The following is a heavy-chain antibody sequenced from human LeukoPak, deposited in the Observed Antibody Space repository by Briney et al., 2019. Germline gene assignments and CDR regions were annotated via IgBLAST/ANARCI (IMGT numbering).Heavy chain of an antibody. CDR1: GYTFTTYA. D-gene: IGHD5-12*01. Sequence: ASVKVSCKASGYTFTTYALNWVRQAPGQGLEWMGWINTNTGNPTYAQGFTGRFVFSLDTSVRTTSLQISSLKVEDTAVYYCARDQGGYVYKGIDYWGQGTLVTVSS. CDR2: INTNTGNP. V-gene: IGHV7-4-1*02. CDR3: ARDQGGYVYKGIDY. J-gene: IGHJ4*02.